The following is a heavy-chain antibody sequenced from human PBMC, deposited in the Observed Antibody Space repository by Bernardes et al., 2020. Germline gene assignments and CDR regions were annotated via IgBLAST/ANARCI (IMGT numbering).Heavy chain of an antibody. V-gene: IGHV3-21*01. CDR2: ISSSSSYI. D-gene: IGHD3-9*01. J-gene: IGHJ4*02. CDR1: GFTFSSYS. Sequence: GGSLRLSCAASGFTFSSYSMNWVRQAPGKGLEWVSSISSSSSYIYYADSVKGRLTISRDNAKNSLYLQMNSLRAEDTAVYYCARESSHYDILTGYYLYYFDYWGQGTLVTVSS. CDR3: ARESSHYDILTGYYLYYFDY.